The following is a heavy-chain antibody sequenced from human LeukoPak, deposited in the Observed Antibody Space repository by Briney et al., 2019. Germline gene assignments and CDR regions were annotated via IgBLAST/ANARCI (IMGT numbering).Heavy chain of an antibody. D-gene: IGHD1-26*01. CDR2: VFYRDRT. V-gene: IGHV4-39*01. CDR1: GDSVTNDCYY. CDR3: VRHLVGVAEGYFDY. J-gene: IGHJ4*02. Sequence: SETVSLTCTVSGDSVTNDCYYWGWIRQSPRKGLEWIGSVFYRDRTYYNPSLRSRLTITIDTVKNEVSLNLRSVTAADTAIYHCVRHLVGVAEGYFDYWGLGIQITVSS.